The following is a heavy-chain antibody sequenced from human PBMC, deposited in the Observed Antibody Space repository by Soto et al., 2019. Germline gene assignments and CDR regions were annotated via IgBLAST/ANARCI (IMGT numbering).Heavy chain of an antibody. CDR3: ARGEFDY. J-gene: IGHJ4*02. CDR2: ISYDRSNK. CDR1: GFLFSAYT. V-gene: IGHV3-30*04. Sequence: PGGSLRLSCSASGFLFSAYTMNWVRQAPGKGLEWVSAISYDRSNKYYIDSVKGRFTISRDNSKNTLNLQMNSLRAEDTAVYYCARGEFDYWGQGTLVTVSS. D-gene: IGHD3-10*01.